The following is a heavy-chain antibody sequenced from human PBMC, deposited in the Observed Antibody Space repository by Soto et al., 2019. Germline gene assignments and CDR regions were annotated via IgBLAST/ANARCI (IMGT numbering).Heavy chain of an antibody. CDR1: GYSFTNYG. Sequence: QDQLVQSGAEVKKPGASVTVSCKASGYSFTNYGITWVRQAPGQGLEWMGGISGFNGNTHYAQKLQGRVTMTTDASTSTAYMELRSLRSDDTAVYYCARDRGVAPPVAGNTHYYYYMDVWGKGTTVTVSS. J-gene: IGHJ6*03. V-gene: IGHV1-18*01. D-gene: IGHD6-19*01. CDR2: ISGFNGNT. CDR3: ARDRGVAPPVAGNTHYYYYMDV.